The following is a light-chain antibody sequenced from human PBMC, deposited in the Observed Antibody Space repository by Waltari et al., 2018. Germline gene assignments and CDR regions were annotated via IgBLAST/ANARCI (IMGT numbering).Light chain of an antibody. CDR2: KDN. V-gene: IGLV3-25*03. Sequence: SDELTQPPSVSVSPGQTARITLSGYALPKLFAYWYQQKAGQAPELVIYKDNERPSGVPELFTDSSSGTTVTLTISGVQAEYETDYYCQSADSSGTYRVIFGGGTKLTVL. CDR1: ALPKLF. J-gene: IGLJ2*01. CDR3: QSADSSGTYRVI.